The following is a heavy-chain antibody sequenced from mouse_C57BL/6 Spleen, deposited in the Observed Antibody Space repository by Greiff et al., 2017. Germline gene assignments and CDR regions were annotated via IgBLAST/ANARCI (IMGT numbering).Heavy chain of an antibody. Sequence: QVQLQQSGPELVKPGASVKISCKASGYAFSSSWMNWVKQRPGKGLEWIGRIYPGDGDTNYNGKFKGKATLTADKSSSTAYMQPSILTSEDSAVYFCAREVNWDYFDYWGQGTTLTVSS. D-gene: IGHD4-1*01. CDR3: AREVNWDYFDY. V-gene: IGHV1-82*01. CDR1: GYAFSSSW. CDR2: IYPGDGDT. J-gene: IGHJ2*01.